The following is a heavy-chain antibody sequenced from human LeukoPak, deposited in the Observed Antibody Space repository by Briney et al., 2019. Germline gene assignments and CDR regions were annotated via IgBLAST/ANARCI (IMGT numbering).Heavy chain of an antibody. D-gene: IGHD1-26*01. CDR2: IRSKTYDGTT. J-gene: IGHJ4*02. V-gene: IGHV3-49*04. Sequence: PGGSLRLSCAASGFTFSSYAMSWVRQAPGKGLEWVGFIRSKTYDGTTEYAASVKGRFTISRDDSKSIAYLQMNSLKTEDTAVYYCSRGGTYTRGYWGQGTLVTVSS. CDR3: SRGGTYTRGY. CDR1: GFTFSSYA.